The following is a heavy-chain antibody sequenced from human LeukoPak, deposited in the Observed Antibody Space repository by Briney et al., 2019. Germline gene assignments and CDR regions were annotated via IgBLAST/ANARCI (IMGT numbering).Heavy chain of an antibody. J-gene: IGHJ4*02. D-gene: IGHD2-21*01. CDR3: AGVRDKALFDY. CDR1: GFTFSSYS. Sequence: PGGSLRLSCAASGFTFSSYSMNWVRQAPGKGLEWVSYISSSSSTIYYADSVKGRFTISRDNAKNSLYLQMNSLRAEDTAVYYCAGVRDKALFDYWGQGTLVTVSS. CDR2: ISSSSSTI. V-gene: IGHV3-48*01.